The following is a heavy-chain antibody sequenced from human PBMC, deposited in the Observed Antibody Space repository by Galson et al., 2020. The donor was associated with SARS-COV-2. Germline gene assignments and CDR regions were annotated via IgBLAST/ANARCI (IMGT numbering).Heavy chain of an antibody. CDR1: GGSISSSSYY. J-gene: IGHJ4*02. V-gene: IGHV4-39*01. CDR3: LIAAADFDY. D-gene: IGHD6-13*01. Sequence: ETSETLSLTCTVSGGSISSSSYYWGWIRQPPGKGLEWIGSIYYSGSTYYNPSLKSRVTISVDTSKNQFSLKLSSVTAADTAVYYCLIAAADFDYWGQGTLVTVSS. CDR2: IYYSGST.